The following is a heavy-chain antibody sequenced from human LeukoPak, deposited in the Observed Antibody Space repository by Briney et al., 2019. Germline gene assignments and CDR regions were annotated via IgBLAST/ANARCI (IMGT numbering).Heavy chain of an antibody. J-gene: IGHJ4*02. D-gene: IGHD3-10*01. CDR3: AKDFRGSGSYYNVGFDY. Sequence: GGSLRLSCAASGFTFSSYWMHWVRHAPGKGLVWVSRINSNGNSTNYADSVKGRFTISRDNSKNTLYLQMNGLRAEDTAVYYCAKDFRGSGSYYNVGFDYWGQGTLVTVSS. CDR2: INSNGNST. CDR1: GFTFSSYW. V-gene: IGHV3-74*01.